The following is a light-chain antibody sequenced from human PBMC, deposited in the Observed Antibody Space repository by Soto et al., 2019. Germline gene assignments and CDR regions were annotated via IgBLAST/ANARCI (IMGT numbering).Light chain of an antibody. CDR1: QGISSA. CDR2: DAS. Sequence: AIQLTQSPSSLSASVGDRVTITCRASQGISSALAWYQQKPGKAPKLLIYDASSLESGVPSRFSGSGSGTDFTLTISSLQPEDFATYYCQQFNLYPPAITFGQGTRLEIK. CDR3: QQFNLYPPAIT. V-gene: IGKV1-13*02. J-gene: IGKJ5*01.